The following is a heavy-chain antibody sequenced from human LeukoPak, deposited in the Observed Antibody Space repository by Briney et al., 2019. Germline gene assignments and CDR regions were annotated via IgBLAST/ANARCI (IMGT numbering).Heavy chain of an antibody. V-gene: IGHV3-48*04. CDR2: ISGRGGTI. D-gene: IGHD5-18*01. CDR3: ARDRVVDTAKIGKFYNHHMDV. CDR1: GFTFSDFS. J-gene: IGHJ6*03. Sequence: GGSLRLSCAASGFTFSDFSIYWVRQAPGKGLEWISYISGRGGTINYADSVKGRFTISRDNAKNSLFLQMNSLRAEDAAVYYCARDRVVDTAKIGKFYNHHMDVWGKGTTVTVSS.